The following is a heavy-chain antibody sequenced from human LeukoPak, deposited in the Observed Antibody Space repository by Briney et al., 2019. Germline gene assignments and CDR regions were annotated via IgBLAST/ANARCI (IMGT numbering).Heavy chain of an antibody. CDR3: ARQVNKLNWFDP. Sequence: SETLSLTCTVSGGSISSYYWSWIRQPPGKGLEWIGYIYYSGSTNYNPSLKSRVTISVDTSKNQFSLKLSSVTAADTAVYYCARQVNKLNWFDPWGQGTLVTVSS. D-gene: IGHD1-7*01. J-gene: IGHJ5*02. CDR2: IYYSGST. CDR1: GGSISSYY. V-gene: IGHV4-59*08.